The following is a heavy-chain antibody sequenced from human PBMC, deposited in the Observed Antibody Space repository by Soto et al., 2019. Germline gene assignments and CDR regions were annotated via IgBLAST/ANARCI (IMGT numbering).Heavy chain of an antibody. V-gene: IGHV3-49*03. Sequence: EVQLVESGGGLVQPGRSLRLSCTASGFTFGDYAMSWFRQAPGKGLEWVGFIRSKAYGGTTEYAASVKGRFTISRDDSKSIAYLQMNSLKTEDTAVYYCTRGSGTKVVNPDYWGQGTLVTVSS. D-gene: IGHD3-10*01. CDR2: IRSKAYGGTT. CDR1: GFTFGDYA. CDR3: TRGSGTKVVNPDY. J-gene: IGHJ4*02.